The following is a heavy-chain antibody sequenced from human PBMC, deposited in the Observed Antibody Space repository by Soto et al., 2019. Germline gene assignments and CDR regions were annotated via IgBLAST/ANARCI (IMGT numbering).Heavy chain of an antibody. Sequence: EVQLVESGGGLIQPGGSLRLSCAASGFTVSSNYMSWVRQAPGRGLECVSLIYSGGTTYYADSVKGRFTNSRDNAKNTLYLQMNSLRAAATAVYYCASPAAETHHRLDYWGQGTLVTVCS. V-gene: IGHV3-53*01. CDR2: IYSGGTT. CDR3: ASPAAETHHRLDY. J-gene: IGHJ4*02. D-gene: IGHD2-2*01. CDR1: GFTVSSNY.